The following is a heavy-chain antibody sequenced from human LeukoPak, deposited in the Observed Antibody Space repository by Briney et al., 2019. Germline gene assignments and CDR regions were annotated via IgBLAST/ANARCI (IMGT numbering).Heavy chain of an antibody. D-gene: IGHD3-10*01. J-gene: IGHJ6*03. CDR3: VKEGEMGQNYYGSGRYYYYMDV. CDR1: GLTFDDFA. V-gene: IGHV3-9*01. CDR2: INWNSGTI. Sequence: GGSLRLSCSASGLTFDDFAVHWVRQPPGKGLEWVSGINWNSGTIAYAVSVKGRFTISRDNAKNSLYLQMNSLRADDTALYYCVKEGEMGQNYYGSGRYYYYMDVWGKGTTVTVSS.